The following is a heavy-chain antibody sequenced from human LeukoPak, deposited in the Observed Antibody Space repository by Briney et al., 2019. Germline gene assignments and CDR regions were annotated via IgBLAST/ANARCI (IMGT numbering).Heavy chain of an antibody. J-gene: IGHJ3*02. CDR1: GYTSTSYD. CDR3: ARGNRLYTSSWSSLAFDI. CDR2: INPISGYT. D-gene: IGHD6-13*01. Sequence: ASVKVSCKASGYTSTSYDINWVRQATGQGLEWMGWINPISGYTGYAQKFQGRVTMTGDTSISTAYMELSSLRSEDAAVYYCARGNRLYTSSWSSLAFDIWGQGTMVTVSS. V-gene: IGHV1-8*01.